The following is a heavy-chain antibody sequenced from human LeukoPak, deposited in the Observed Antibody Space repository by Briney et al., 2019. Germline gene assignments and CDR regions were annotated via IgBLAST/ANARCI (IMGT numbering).Heavy chain of an antibody. V-gene: IGHV4-39*01. Sequence: SETLSLTCTVSGGSISSTSSYWGWIRQPPGKGLEWIGSIFYSGSTYYNPSLKSRVTISVDASKNQFSLKLSSVTAADTAVYFCARHVSGWHYFDSWGQGTLVTVSS. CDR3: ARHVSGWHYFDS. J-gene: IGHJ4*02. CDR1: GGSISSTSSY. CDR2: IFYSGST. D-gene: IGHD6-19*01.